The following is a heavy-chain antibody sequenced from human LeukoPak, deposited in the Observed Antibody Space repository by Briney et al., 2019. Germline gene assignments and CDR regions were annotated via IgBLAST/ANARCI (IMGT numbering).Heavy chain of an antibody. J-gene: IGHJ6*02. CDR2: IKSKTGGGTT. D-gene: IGHD6-13*01. CDR3: TTAAGLAYYYGMDV. CDR1: GFTFSNAW. V-gene: IGHV3-15*01. Sequence: PGGSLRLSCAASGFTFSNAWMSWVRQAPGKGLEWVGRIKSKTGGGTTDYAAPVKGRFTISRDDSKNTLYLQMTSLKTEDTAVYYCTTAAGLAYYYGMDVWGQGTTVTVSS.